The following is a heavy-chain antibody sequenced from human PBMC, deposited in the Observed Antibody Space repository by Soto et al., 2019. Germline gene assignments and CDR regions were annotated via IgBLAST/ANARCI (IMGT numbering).Heavy chain of an antibody. CDR2: IDYSGST. CDR1: GGSISSYY. CDR3: ARAPRGNYGYPSYFDY. V-gene: IGHV4-59*01. D-gene: IGHD3-10*01. J-gene: IGHJ4*02. Sequence: QVQLQESGPGLVKPSETLSLTCTVSGGSISSYYWSWIRQPPGKGLEWIGSIDYSGSTNSNPSLKSRVTISVDTAKNQFSLKLSSVTAADTAVYYCARAPRGNYGYPSYFDYWGQGTLVTVSS.